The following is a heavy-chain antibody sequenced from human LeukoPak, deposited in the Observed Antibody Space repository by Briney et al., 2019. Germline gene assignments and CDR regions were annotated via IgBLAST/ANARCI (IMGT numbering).Heavy chain of an antibody. D-gene: IGHD1-26*01. J-gene: IGHJ4*02. CDR3: ASTLEGGSSYVLYYFDY. CDR1: GGTFSSDA. V-gene: IGHV1-69*01. CDR2: IIPIFGTA. Sequence: GSSVKVSCKASGGTFSSDAISWVRRSPGQGLEWMGGIIPIFGTANYAQKFQGRVTITADESTTTAYMELSSLRSEDTAVYYSASTLEGGSSYVLYYFDYWGQGTLVTVSS.